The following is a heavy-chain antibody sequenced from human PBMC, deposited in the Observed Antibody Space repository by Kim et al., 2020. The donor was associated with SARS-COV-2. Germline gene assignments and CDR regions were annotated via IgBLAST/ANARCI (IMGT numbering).Heavy chain of an antibody. CDR3: ARASLSNSFDS. CDR1: GFPFSTYS. V-gene: IGHV3-48*03. J-gene: IGHJ5*01. CDR2: ISSDGTPT. Sequence: GGSLRLSCITSGFPFSTYSMVWVRQAPGQGPEWVAFISSDGTPTYYADSVQGRFPISRDSAKNSLFLQMNSLRREDTAIYYCARASLSNSFDSWGQGTLVTVSP.